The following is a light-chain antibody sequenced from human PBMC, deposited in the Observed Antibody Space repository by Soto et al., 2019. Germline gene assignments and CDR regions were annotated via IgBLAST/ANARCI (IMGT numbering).Light chain of an antibody. V-gene: IGLV2-14*01. CDR1: SSDVGFYNY. J-gene: IGLJ2*01. CDR3: GSYTSSSTVV. Sequence: QSVLTQPASVSGSPGQSITISCTGTSSDVGFYNYVSWYQQHPGKAPKLIIYDVSNRPSGVSNRFSGSKSGNTASLTISGLQAEDAADYYCGSYTSSSTVVFGGGTTLTVL. CDR2: DVS.